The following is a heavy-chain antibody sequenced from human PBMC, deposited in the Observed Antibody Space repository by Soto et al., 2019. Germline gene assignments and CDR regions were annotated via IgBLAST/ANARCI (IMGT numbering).Heavy chain of an antibody. CDR1: GASIRSYH. CDR2: MQHTGNT. Sequence: QVQLQESGPGLVKPSETLSLTCAVSGASIRSYHWSWIRQPAGKGLEWIGRMQHTGNTNYNPSLKSRVTMSVDTSKNHISLKMTSVTAADTAVYFCAKDVSSRRWFDPWGQGILVIVSS. CDR3: AKDVSSRRWFDP. V-gene: IGHV4-4*07. J-gene: IGHJ5*02. D-gene: IGHD3-16*01.